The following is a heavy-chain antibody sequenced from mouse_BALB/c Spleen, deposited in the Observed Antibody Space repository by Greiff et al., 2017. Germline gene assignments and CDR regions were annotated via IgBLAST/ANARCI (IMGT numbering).Heavy chain of an antibody. CDR1: GFTFSSYT. CDR2: ISNGGGST. CDR3: ARHDGNSYYAMDY. V-gene: IGHV5-12-2*01. Sequence: EVQLVESGGGLVQPGGSLKLSCAASGFTFSSYTMSWVRQTPEKRLEWVAYISNGGGSTYYPDTVKGRFTISRDNAKNTLYLQMSSLKSEDTAMYYCARHDGNSYYAMDYWGQGTSVTVSS. D-gene: IGHD2-1*01. J-gene: IGHJ4*01.